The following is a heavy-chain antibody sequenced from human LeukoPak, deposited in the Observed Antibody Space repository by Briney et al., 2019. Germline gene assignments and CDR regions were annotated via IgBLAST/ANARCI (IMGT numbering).Heavy chain of an antibody. CDR2: INPNSGGT. Sequence: ASVKVSCKASGYTFTRHGISWLRQAPGQGLEWMGWINPNSGGTNYAQKFQGRVTMTRDTSISTAYMELSRLRSDDTAVYYCASASADYWGQGTLVTVSS. V-gene: IGHV1-2*02. J-gene: IGHJ4*02. CDR1: GYTFTRHG. CDR3: ASASADY.